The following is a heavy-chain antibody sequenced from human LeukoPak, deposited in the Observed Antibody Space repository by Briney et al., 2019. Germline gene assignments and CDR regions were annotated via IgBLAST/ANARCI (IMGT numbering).Heavy chain of an antibody. CDR1: GFTFSSYS. CDR2: ISSSSSYI. D-gene: IGHD3-10*01. J-gene: IGHJ4*02. CDR3: ARDLGPITMVRGADRFDY. V-gene: IGHV3-21*01. Sequence: GGSLRLSCAASGFTFSSYSMNWVRQAPGKGLEWVSSISSSSSYIYYADSVKGRFTISRDNAKNSLYLQMNSLRAEDTAVYYCARDLGPITMVRGADRFDYWGQGTLVTVSS.